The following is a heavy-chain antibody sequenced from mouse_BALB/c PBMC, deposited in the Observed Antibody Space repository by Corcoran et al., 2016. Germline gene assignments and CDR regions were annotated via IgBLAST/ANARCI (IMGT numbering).Heavy chain of an antibody. Sequence: EVQLQQSGPELVKPGASVKMSCKASGYKFTSYVMHWVKQKPGQGLEWIGYINPYNDGTKYNEKFKGKATLTSDKSSSTAYMELSSLTSEDSAVYYCARGEVYYRYDGFAYWGQGTLVTVSA. CDR3: ARGEVYYRYDGFAY. V-gene: IGHV1S136*01. CDR2: INPYNDGT. D-gene: IGHD2-14*01. CDR1: GYKFTSYV. J-gene: IGHJ3*01.